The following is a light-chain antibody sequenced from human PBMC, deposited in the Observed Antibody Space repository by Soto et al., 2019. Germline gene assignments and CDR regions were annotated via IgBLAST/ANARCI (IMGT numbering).Light chain of an antibody. CDR2: GAS. CDR1: QSVSSSY. J-gene: IGKJ2*01. Sequence: EIVLTQSRGILSLSPGERASLSCRAIQSVSSSYLAWYQQKPGQAPRLLIYGASSRATGIPDRFSGSGSGTDFTLTISRLEPEDFAVYYCQQYGSSPPMYTFGQGTKLEIK. V-gene: IGKV3-20*01. CDR3: QQYGSSPPMYT.